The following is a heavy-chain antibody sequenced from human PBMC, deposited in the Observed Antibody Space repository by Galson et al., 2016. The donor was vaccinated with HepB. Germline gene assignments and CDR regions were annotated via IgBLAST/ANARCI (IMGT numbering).Heavy chain of an antibody. CDR2: INGDGSST. CDR3: ARGRTSFYYYYALDV. Sequence: SLRLSCAASGFTFSNYWMNWIRQAPGKGLEWVSRINGDGSSTTYADSVRGRFIISRDNAKNTLYLQMNSLRSEDTAVYYCARGRTSFYYYYALDVWGQGTTVTVSS. CDR1: GFTFSNYW. V-gene: IGHV3-74*01. J-gene: IGHJ6*02. D-gene: IGHD1-1*01.